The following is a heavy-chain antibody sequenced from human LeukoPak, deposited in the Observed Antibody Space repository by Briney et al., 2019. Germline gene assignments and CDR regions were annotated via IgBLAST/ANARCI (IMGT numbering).Heavy chain of an antibody. CDR3: ARGSTVGGYFDY. D-gene: IGHD4-17*01. CDR2: IYYSGST. J-gene: IGHJ4*02. CDR1: GGSISSYY. V-gene: IGHV4-59*08. Sequence: SETLSLTCTVSGGSISSYYWSWIRQPPGKGLEWIRYIYYSGSTNYNPSLKSRVTISVDTSKNQFSLKLSSVTAADTAVYYCARGSTVGGYFDYWGQGTLVTVSS.